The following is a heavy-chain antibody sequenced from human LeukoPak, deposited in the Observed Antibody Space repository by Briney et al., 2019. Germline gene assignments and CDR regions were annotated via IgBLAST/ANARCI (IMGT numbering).Heavy chain of an antibody. CDR1: RFTFSSYS. CDR3: ARDHFFRRGSWSYYKVVPFYY. CDR2: ISSSSSYI. D-gene: IGHD3-10*01. Sequence: GGSLRLPCAASRFTFSSYSMNWVRQAPARGREWVSSISSSSSYIYYVDSVKGRFTISRDNARNSLYLQMNSLRAEDTAVYYCARDHFFRRGSWSYYKVVPFYYWGQGTLVTVSS. V-gene: IGHV3-21*01. J-gene: IGHJ4*02.